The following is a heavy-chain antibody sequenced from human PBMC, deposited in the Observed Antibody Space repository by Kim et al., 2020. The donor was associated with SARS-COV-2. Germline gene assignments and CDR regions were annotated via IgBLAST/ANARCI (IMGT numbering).Heavy chain of an antibody. CDR1: GFTFSSYS. D-gene: IGHD5-12*01. V-gene: IGHV3-21*01. J-gene: IGHJ5*02. CDR3: ARATHSGYDWFDP. Sequence: GGSLRLSCAASGFTFSSYSMNWVRQAPGKGLEWVSSISSSSSYIYYADSVKGRFTISRDNAKNSLYLQMNSLRAEDTAVYYCARATHSGYDWFDPWGQGTLVTVSS. CDR2: ISSSSSYI.